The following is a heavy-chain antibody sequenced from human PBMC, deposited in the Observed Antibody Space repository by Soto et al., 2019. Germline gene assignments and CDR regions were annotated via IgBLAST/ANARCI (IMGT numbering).Heavy chain of an antibody. V-gene: IGHV3-48*02. CDR3: ARNDYYDSSGYNY. CDR1: GFTFSSYS. D-gene: IGHD3-22*01. J-gene: IGHJ4*02. CDR2: ISSSSTI. Sequence: PGGSLRLSCAASGFTFSSYSMNWVRQAPGKGLEWVSYISSSSTIYYADSVKGRFTISRDNAKNSLYLQMNSLRDEDTAVYYCARNDYYDSSGYNYWGQGTLVTVSS.